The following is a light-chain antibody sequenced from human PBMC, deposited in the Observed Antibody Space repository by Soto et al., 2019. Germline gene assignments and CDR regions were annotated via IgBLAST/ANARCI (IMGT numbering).Light chain of an antibody. V-gene: IGKV3-15*01. CDR2: DAS. J-gene: IGKJ4*01. Sequence: EILLTQSPATLSLSPGEGATLSCRASQSIYSKLAWYQQRRGQTPRLLIYDASSRATGIPARFSGSGFGTEFTLTISSLQSEDFAVYYCQQYDSWHPLTFGGGTKVEIK. CDR3: QQYDSWHPLT. CDR1: QSIYSK.